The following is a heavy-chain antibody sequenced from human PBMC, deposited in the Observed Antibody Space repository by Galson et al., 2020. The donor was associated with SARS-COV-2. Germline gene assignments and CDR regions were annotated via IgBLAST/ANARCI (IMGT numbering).Heavy chain of an antibody. D-gene: IGHD6-6*01. CDR3: ATGIAARYYYFDY. V-gene: IGHV1-69*13. J-gene: IGHJ4*02. CDR2: IIPIFGTA. CDR1: GGTFSSYA. Sequence: SVKVSCKASGGTFSSYAISWVRQAPGQGLEWMGGIIPIFGTANYAQKFQGRVTITADESTSTAYMELSSLRSEDTAVYYCATGIAARYYYFDYWGQGTLVTVSS.